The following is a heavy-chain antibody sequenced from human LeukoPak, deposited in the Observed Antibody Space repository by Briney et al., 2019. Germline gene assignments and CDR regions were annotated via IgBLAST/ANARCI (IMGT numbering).Heavy chain of an antibody. Sequence: PGGSLRLSCAASGFTFDDYAMHWVRQAPGKGLEWVSGISWNSGSIGYADSVKGRFTISRDNAKNSLYLQMNGLRAEDTALYYCAKDVGESRFYFDYWGQGTLVTVSS. CDR3: AKDVGESRFYFDY. J-gene: IGHJ4*02. CDR1: GFTFDDYA. D-gene: IGHD3-10*01. V-gene: IGHV3-9*01. CDR2: ISWNSGSI.